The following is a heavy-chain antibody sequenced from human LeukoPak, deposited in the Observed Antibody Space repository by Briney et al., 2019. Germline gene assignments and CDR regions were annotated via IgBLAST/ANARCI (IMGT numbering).Heavy chain of an antibody. CDR2: IYYSGST. V-gene: IGHV4-59*01. CDR3: ATTYYYGSGTYSPVY. J-gene: IGHJ4*02. Sequence: ASETLSLTCTVSGGSISSYYWSWIRQPPGKGLEWVGYIYYSGSTKYNPSLKSRVTISEDTSKNQFSLKLSSVTAADTAVYYCATTYYYGSGTYSPVYWGQGTLVTVSS. D-gene: IGHD3-10*01. CDR1: GGSISSYY.